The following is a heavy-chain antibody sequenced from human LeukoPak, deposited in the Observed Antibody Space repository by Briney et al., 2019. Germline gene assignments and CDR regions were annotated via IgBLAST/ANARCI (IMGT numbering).Heavy chain of an antibody. V-gene: IGHV3-23*01. CDR1: GFTFSSYA. CDR2: ISGSGGST. J-gene: IGHJ4*02. CDR3: AKDQQYYYDSSGYPSFDY. Sequence: PGGSLRLSCAASGFTFSSYAMSWVRQAPGKGLEWVSAISGSGGSTYYADSVKGRFTISRGNSKNTLYLQMNSLRAEDTAVYYCAKDQQYYYDSSGYPSFDYWGQGTLVTVSS. D-gene: IGHD3-22*01.